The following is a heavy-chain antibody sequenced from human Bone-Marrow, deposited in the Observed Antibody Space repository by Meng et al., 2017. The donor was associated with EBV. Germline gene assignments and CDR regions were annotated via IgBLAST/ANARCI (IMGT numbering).Heavy chain of an antibody. V-gene: IGHV7-4-1*02. Sequence: HGLLVQSGVELKKPGASGKVSCKASGYTFTDYSLNWVRQAPGQGLEWMGWINTNTGNPTYAQGFTGRFVFSLDTSVSTAYLQISSLKAEDTAVYYCARFGELFRNWFDPWGQGTLVTVSS. CDR3: ARFGELFRNWFDP. CDR1: GYTFTDYS. CDR2: INTNTGNP. J-gene: IGHJ5*02. D-gene: IGHD3-10*01.